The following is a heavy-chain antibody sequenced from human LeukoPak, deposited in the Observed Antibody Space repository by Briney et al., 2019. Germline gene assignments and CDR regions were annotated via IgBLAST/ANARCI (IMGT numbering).Heavy chain of an antibody. D-gene: IGHD6-13*01. Sequence: GSLRLSCSASGFTFSSYWISWVRQSPGRGLEWVANIKQDGSEKYYVDSVRGRFTISRDSARNSLYLQMSSLRAEDTAVYFCARNIITGSWYLHFDYWGQGTLDTVSS. J-gene: IGHJ4*02. CDR1: GFTFSSYW. CDR3: ARNIITGSWYLHFDY. CDR2: IKQDGSEK. V-gene: IGHV3-7*01.